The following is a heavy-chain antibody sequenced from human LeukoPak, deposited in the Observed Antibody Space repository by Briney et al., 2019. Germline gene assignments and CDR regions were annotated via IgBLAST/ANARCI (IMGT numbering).Heavy chain of an antibody. Sequence: PESLSLTCSVSGGSINSNSHHWDWIRQAPGKGLEWIGYIYYSGTTSYNPSLKSRVTISVDTSKNQFSLRLSSVTAADTAVYYCARRGDILTDYAFDYWGQGTLATVSS. CDR3: ARRGDILTDYAFDY. CDR1: GGSINSNSHH. J-gene: IGHJ4*02. V-gene: IGHV4-39*01. D-gene: IGHD3-9*01. CDR2: IYYSGTT.